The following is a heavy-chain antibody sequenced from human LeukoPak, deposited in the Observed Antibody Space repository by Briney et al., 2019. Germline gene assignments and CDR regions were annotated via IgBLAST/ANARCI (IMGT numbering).Heavy chain of an antibody. Sequence: GESLKISCKGSGYSFTTYWIGWVRQMPGKGLEWMGIIHPDDSDTRYSPSFQGQVTISADKSTSTAYLQWTSLKASDTAMYYCARHLSDITSSPNYWGPGTLVTVSS. J-gene: IGHJ4*02. CDR2: IHPDDSDT. D-gene: IGHD2-2*01. CDR3: ARHLSDITSSPNY. V-gene: IGHV5-51*01. CDR1: GYSFTTYW.